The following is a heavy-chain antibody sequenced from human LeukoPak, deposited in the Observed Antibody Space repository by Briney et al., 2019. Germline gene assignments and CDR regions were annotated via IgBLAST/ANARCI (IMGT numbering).Heavy chain of an antibody. D-gene: IGHD3-10*01. J-gene: IGHJ4*02. CDR2: INQDDSQI. CDR1: GFTFNKYW. V-gene: IGHV3-7*01. Sequence: GGSLRLSCVTSGFTFNKYWLTWVRQPPGEGLECVANINQDDSQIYYLESVEGRFTITRDNAKNSLHLQMNSLRAEDTAIYYCARGYYYSGTYYLSFFDYWGQGTLVTVPS. CDR3: ARGYYYSGTYYLSFFDY.